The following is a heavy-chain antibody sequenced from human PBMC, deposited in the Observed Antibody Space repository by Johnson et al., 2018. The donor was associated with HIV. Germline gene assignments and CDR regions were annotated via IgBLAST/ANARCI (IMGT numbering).Heavy chain of an antibody. CDR2: IYSGDST. CDR1: GFTVSSNY. V-gene: IGHV3-66*04. J-gene: IGHJ3*02. Sequence: VQLVESGGGLVQPGGSLRLSCAASGFTVSSNYMSWVRQAPGKGLEWVSLIYSGDSTYYADSAKGRFTISRDNSKNPLSLQMTSLRAEDTALYYCAKPLWIYCGADCYYGAFDIWGHGTMVTVSS. D-gene: IGHD2-21*02. CDR3: AKPLWIYCGADCYYGAFDI.